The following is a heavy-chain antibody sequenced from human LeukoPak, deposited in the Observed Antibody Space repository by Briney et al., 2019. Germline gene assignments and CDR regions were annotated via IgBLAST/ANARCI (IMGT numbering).Heavy chain of an antibody. D-gene: IGHD3-22*01. CDR2: IRNKANSYTT. V-gene: IGHV3-72*01. CDR3: AKGRDIYDSSGNALDY. CDR1: GFTFSDHY. J-gene: IGHJ4*02. Sequence: GGSLRLSCAASGFTFSDHYMDWVRQAPGKGLEWVGRIRNKANSYTTEYAASVKGRFTISRDDSKNSLYLQMNSLKAEDTAVYYCAKGRDIYDSSGNALDYWGQGTLVTVSS.